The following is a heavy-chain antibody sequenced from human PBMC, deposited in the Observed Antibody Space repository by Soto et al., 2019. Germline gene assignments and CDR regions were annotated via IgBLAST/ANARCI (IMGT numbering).Heavy chain of an antibody. D-gene: IGHD2-15*01. Sequence: SVKVSCKASGGTFSSYAISWGRQAPGQGLEWMGGIIPIFGTANYAQKFQGRVTITADESTSKAYMELSSLRSEDTAVYYCARDTLTRRVVVVAANYYYYGMDVWG. CDR1: GGTFSSYA. J-gene: IGHJ6*02. CDR2: IIPIFGTA. V-gene: IGHV1-69*13. CDR3: ARDTLTRRVVVVAANYYYYGMDV.